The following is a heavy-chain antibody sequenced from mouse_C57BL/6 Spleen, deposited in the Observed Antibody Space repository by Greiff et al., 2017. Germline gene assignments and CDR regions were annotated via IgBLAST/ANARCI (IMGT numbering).Heavy chain of an antibody. J-gene: IGHJ2*01. D-gene: IGHD2-2*01. CDR1: GYTFTSYW. CDR2: IHPNSGST. CDR3: ARGNYYGYDADY. V-gene: IGHV1-64*01. Sequence: QVHVKQPGAELVKPGASVKLSCKASGYTFTSYWMHWVKQRPGQGLEWIGMIHPNSGSTNYNEKFKSKATLTVDKSSSTAYMQLSSLTSEDSAVYYCARGNYYGYDADYWGQGTTLTVSS.